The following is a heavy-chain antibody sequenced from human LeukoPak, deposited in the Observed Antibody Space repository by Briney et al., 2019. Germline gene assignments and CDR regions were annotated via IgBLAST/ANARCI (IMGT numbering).Heavy chain of an antibody. CDR1: GYTFTSYG. V-gene: IGHV1-18*01. Sequence: GASVKVSCKASGYTFTSYGISWVRQAPGQGLEWMGWISAYNGNTNYAQKLQGRVIMTTDTSTSTAYMELRSLRSDDTAVYYCARVPYSYDSSGHIGNRIDCWGQGTLVTVSS. CDR3: ARVPYSYDSSGHIGNRIDC. J-gene: IGHJ4*02. CDR2: ISAYNGNT. D-gene: IGHD3-22*01.